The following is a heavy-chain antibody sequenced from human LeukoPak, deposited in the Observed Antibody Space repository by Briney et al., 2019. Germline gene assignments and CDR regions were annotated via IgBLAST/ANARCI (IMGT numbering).Heavy chain of an antibody. CDR2: INHSGST. J-gene: IGHJ4*02. Sequence: PSETLSLTCAVYGGSFSGYYWSWIRQPPGKGLEWIGEINHSGSTNYNPSLKSRVTISVDTSKNQFSLKLSSVTAADTAVYYCARTTEEYSGSYFYYWGQGTLVTVSS. V-gene: IGHV4-34*01. CDR1: GGSFSGYY. CDR3: ARTTEEYSGSYFYY. D-gene: IGHD1-26*01.